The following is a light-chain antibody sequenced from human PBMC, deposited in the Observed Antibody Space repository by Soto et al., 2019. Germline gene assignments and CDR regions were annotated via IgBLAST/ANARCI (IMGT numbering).Light chain of an antibody. Sequence: EIVMTQSPATLSVSPGERVTLSCRASQSLTSNLAWYQHKPGQSPRLLIYGASARATGIPARFSGSGSGAEYTLTIRSMQSEDFAVYYCQQYDKWPRTVGQGTKVDSK. CDR1: QSLTSN. J-gene: IGKJ1*01. CDR3: QQYDKWPRT. CDR2: GAS. V-gene: IGKV3-15*01.